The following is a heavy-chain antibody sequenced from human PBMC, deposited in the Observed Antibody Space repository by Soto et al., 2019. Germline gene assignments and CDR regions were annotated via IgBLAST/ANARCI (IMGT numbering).Heavy chain of an antibody. CDR2: IIPMFGTA. Sequence: QVQLVQSGAEVKKPGSSVKVSCKASGGTFSSYPITWVRQAPGQGLEWMGGIIPMFGTANYAQKFQGRLTITADESTSTAYMELSSLRSDDTAIYYCARALRVPGGGDVWGQGTTVTVSS. CDR1: GGTFSSYP. CDR3: ARALRVPGGGDV. J-gene: IGHJ6*02. D-gene: IGHD3-10*01. V-gene: IGHV1-69*01.